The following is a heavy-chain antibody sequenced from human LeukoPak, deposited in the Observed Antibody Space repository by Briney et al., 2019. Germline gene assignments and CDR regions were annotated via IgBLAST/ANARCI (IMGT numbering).Heavy chain of an antibody. CDR3: ARVGSSWSNPIDY. Sequence: GRSLGLSCAASGFTFSSYAMHWVRQAPGKGLEWVAVISYDGSNKYYADSVKGRFTISRDNSKNTLYLQMNSLRAEDTAVYYCARVGSSWSNPIDYWGQGTLVTVSS. D-gene: IGHD6-13*01. CDR2: ISYDGSNK. CDR1: GFTFSSYA. J-gene: IGHJ4*02. V-gene: IGHV3-30-3*01.